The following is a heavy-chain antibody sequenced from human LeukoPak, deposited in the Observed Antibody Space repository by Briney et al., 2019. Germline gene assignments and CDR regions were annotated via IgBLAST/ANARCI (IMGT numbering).Heavy chain of an antibody. CDR3: ARDYYYDSSGPYANI. CDR1: GGTFSSYA. V-gene: IGHV1-69*04. CDR2: IIPILGIA. J-gene: IGHJ3*02. D-gene: IGHD3-22*01. Sequence: SVTVSCKASGGTFSSYAISWGRQAPGQGLEWMGRIIPILGIANYAQKFQGRVTITADKSTSTAYMELSSLRSEDTAVYYCARDYYYDSSGPYANIWGQGTMVTVSS.